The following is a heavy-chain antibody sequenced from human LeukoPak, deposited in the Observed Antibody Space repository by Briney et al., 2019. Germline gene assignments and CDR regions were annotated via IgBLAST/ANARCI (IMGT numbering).Heavy chain of an antibody. V-gene: IGHV3-23*01. Sequence: GGSLRLSCAASGFTFSRYWMTWVRQAPGKGLEWVSAINSNGGSTYYADSVKGRFTISRDNSKNTLYLQMNSLRAEDTAVYYCAKGPLPRIDYWGQGTLVTVSS. CDR3: AKGPLPRIDY. CDR2: INSNGGST. J-gene: IGHJ4*02. CDR1: GFTFSRYW.